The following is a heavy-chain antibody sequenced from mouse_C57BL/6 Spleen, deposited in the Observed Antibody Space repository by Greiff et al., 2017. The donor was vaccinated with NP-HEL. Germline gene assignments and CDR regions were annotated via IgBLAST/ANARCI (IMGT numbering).Heavy chain of an antibody. V-gene: IGHV1-15*01. CDR3: SRYYYGGWAY. CDR2: IDPETGGT. CDR1: GYTFTDYE. D-gene: IGHD1-1*01. J-gene: IGHJ3*01. Sequence: QVQLQQSGAELVRPGASVTLSCKASGYTFTDYEMHWVKQTPVHGLEWIGAIDPETGGTAYNQKFKGKAILTADKSSSTAYMELRSLTSEDSAVYYCSRYYYGGWAYWGQGTLVTVSA.